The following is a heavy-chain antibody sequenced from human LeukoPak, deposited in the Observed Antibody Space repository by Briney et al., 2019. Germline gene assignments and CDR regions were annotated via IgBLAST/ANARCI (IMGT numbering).Heavy chain of an antibody. J-gene: IGHJ2*01. D-gene: IGHD4-23*01. CDR3: ARHLGGKTYWYFDL. CDR2: IHYSGST. CDR1: GGSFSTYY. Sequence: SETLSLTCTVSGGSFSTYYWSWIRQPPGKGLEWIGFIHYSGSTNYNPSLKSRVTISVDTSKNQFSLKLSSVTAADTAVYYCARHLGGKTYWYFDLWGRGTLVTVSS. V-gene: IGHV4-59*08.